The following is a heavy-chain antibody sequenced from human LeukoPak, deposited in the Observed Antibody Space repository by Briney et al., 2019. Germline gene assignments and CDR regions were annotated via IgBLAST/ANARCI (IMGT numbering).Heavy chain of an antibody. CDR3: ARDLWNCSSTSCPSYYYYYGMDV. J-gene: IGHJ6*02. Sequence: QPGGSLRLSCAASGFTFSSYEMNWVRQAPGKGLEWVSYISSSGSTIYYADSVKGRFTISRDNAKNSLYLQVNSLRAEDTAVYYCARDLWNCSSTSCPSYYYYYGMDVWGQGTTVTVSS. CDR2: ISSSGSTI. V-gene: IGHV3-48*03. D-gene: IGHD2-2*01. CDR1: GFTFSSYE.